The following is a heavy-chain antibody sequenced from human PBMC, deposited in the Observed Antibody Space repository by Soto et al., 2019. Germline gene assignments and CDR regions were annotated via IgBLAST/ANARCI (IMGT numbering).Heavy chain of an antibody. CDR2: ISSSSSYI. D-gene: IGHD2-2*01. V-gene: IGHV3-21*01. CDR1: GLTFSDAW. J-gene: IGHJ6*02. Sequence: GGSLRLSCEGSGLTFSDAWMHWVRQAPGKGLEWVSSISSSSSYIYYADSVKGRFTISRDNAKNSLYLQMNSLRAEDTAVYYCARVLVPAAMQYYYYYGMDVWGQGTTVTVSS. CDR3: ARVLVPAAMQYYYYYGMDV.